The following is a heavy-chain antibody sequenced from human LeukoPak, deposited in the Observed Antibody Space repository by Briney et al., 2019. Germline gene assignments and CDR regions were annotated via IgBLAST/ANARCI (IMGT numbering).Heavy chain of an antibody. D-gene: IGHD3-10*01. CDR3: RITMVRGVDPEYFQH. CDR2: IIPIFGTA. V-gene: IGHV1-69*05. Sequence: GASVKVSCKASGYTFTGYYMHWVRQAPGQGLEWMGRIIPIFGTANYAQKFQGRVTITTDESTSTAYMELSSLRSEDTAVYYCRITMVRGVDPEYFQHWGQGTLVTVSS. CDR1: GYTFTGYY. J-gene: IGHJ1*01.